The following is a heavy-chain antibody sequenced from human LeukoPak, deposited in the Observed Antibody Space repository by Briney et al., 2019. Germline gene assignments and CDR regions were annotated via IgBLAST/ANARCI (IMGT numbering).Heavy chain of an antibody. J-gene: IGHJ6*03. D-gene: IGHD3-3*01. Sequence: PGGSLRLSCAASGFTFDDYGMSWVRQAPGKGLEWVSGINWNGGSTGYADSVKGRFTISRDNAKNSLYLQMNSLRAEDTALYYCARGGITIFGVVSYMDVWGKGTRSPSP. V-gene: IGHV3-20*04. CDR1: GFTFDDYG. CDR2: INWNGGST. CDR3: ARGGITIFGVVSYMDV.